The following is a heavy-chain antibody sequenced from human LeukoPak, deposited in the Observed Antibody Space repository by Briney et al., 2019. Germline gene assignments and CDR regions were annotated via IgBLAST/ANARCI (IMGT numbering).Heavy chain of an antibody. J-gene: IGHJ4*02. Sequence: GASVKVSCKASGYTFTSYYMHWVRQAPGQGLEWMGWMNPNSEDTAYAQKFQGRISMTRSTSISTAYMELSSLRSEDTAVYYCGRGLGSYDSSELTWPMISFWGQGTVVTVSS. V-gene: IGHV1-8*02. CDR1: GYTFTSYY. CDR3: GRGLGSYDSSELTWPMISF. CDR2: MNPNSEDT. D-gene: IGHD3-22*01.